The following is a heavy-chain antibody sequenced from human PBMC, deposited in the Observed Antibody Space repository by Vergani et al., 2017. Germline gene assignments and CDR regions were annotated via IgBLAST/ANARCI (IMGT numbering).Heavy chain of an antibody. V-gene: IGHV4-59*01. CDR3: ARGDSGYEIDY. CDR2: IYYSGST. CDR1: GGSISSYY. Sequence: QVQLQESGPGLVKPSETLSLTCTVSGGSISSYYWSWIRQPPGKGLEWIGYIYYSGSTNYNPSLKSRVTISVDTSKNQFSLKLSSVTAADTAVYYCARGDSGYEIDYWGQETLVTVSS. D-gene: IGHD5-12*01. J-gene: IGHJ4*02.